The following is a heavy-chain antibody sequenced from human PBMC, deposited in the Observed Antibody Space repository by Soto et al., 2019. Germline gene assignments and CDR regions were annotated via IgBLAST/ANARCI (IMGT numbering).Heavy chain of an antibody. CDR2: IYHSGST. CDR1: GGSISSSNW. J-gene: IGHJ6*02. CDR3: ARVNWNDEDYYGMDV. V-gene: IGHV4-4*02. D-gene: IGHD1-1*01. Sequence: SETLSLTCAVSGGSISSSNWWSWVRQPPGKGLEWIGEIYHSGSTNYNPSLKSRVTISVDKSKNQFSLKLSSVTAADTAVYYCARVNWNDEDYYGMDVWGQGATVTVSS.